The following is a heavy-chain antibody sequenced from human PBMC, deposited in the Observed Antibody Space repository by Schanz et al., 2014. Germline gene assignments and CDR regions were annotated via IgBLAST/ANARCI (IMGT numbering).Heavy chain of an antibody. V-gene: IGHV1-24*01. J-gene: IGHJ6*02. Sequence: QVQLVQSGAEVKKPGASVKVSCKVSGYTLTDLSMHWVRQAPGKGLEWMGGFDPEDVETIYAQKFQGRVTMTEDTSTDTANMEPSSLRYEEKDVYYCETDHIAAGGSKCFYYYGMGVWGQGTTVTVSS. CDR3: ETDHIAAGGSKCFYYYGMGV. CDR1: GYTLTDLS. D-gene: IGHD6-13*01. CDR2: FDPEDVET.